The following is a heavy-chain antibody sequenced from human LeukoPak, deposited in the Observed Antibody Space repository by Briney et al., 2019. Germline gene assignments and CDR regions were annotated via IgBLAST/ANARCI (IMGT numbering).Heavy chain of an antibody. J-gene: IGHJ4*02. CDR2: IYSAGST. Sequence: PGGSLRLSCEASGFTVRNNYMNWVRQAPGKGLEWVSVIYSAGSTNYADSVEGRFTISRGNSKNTLYLQMNSLRAEDTAVYYCATAAGYSSGWYAVRYWGQGTLVTVSS. D-gene: IGHD6-19*01. CDR3: ATAAGYSSGWYAVRY. CDR1: GFTVRNNY. V-gene: IGHV3-66*01.